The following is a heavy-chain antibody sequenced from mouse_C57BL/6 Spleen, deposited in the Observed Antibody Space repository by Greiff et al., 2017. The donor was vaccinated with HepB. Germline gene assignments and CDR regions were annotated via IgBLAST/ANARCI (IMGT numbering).Heavy chain of an antibody. CDR1: GYTFTSYW. V-gene: IGHV1-72*01. Sequence: VQLQQSGAELVKPGASVKLSCKASGYTFTSYWMHWVKQRPGRGLEWIGRIDPNSGGTKYNEKFKSKATLTVDKPSSTAYMQLSSLTSEDSAVYYCHYYYGSSYDYAMDYWGQGTSVTVSS. CDR2: IDPNSGGT. J-gene: IGHJ4*01. D-gene: IGHD1-1*01. CDR3: HYYYGSSYDYAMDY.